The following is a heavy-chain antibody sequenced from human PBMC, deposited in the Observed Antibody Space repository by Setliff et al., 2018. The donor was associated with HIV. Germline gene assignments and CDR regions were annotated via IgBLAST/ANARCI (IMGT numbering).Heavy chain of an antibody. CDR3: AREGGQGYSGSGSFYHRNFDL. CDR1: GGSLSGYY. CDR2: INQSGNT. D-gene: IGHD3-10*01. Sequence: PSETLSLTCAVYGGSLSGYYWSWVRQSPGRGREWIGEINQSGNTNFNPSLKSRLIISVDTSKSQFSLKLTSVTAADTALYYCAREGGQGYSGSGSFYHRNFDLWDRGTLVTVSS. J-gene: IGHJ2*01. V-gene: IGHV4-34*01.